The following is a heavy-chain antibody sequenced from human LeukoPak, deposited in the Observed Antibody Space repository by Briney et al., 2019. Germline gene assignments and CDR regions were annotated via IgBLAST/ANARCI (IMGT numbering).Heavy chain of an antibody. Sequence: GRFTISRDNAKNSLYLQINSLRAEDTAVYYCARGLTPGYYFDYWGQGTLVTVSS. CDR3: ARGLTPGYYFDY. J-gene: IGHJ4*02. D-gene: IGHD4/OR15-4a*01. V-gene: IGHV3-11*06.